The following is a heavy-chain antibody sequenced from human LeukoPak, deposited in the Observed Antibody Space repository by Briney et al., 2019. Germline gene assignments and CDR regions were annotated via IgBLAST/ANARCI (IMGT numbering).Heavy chain of an antibody. D-gene: IGHD5-12*01. CDR3: ARDLSMVRGYSGYGDDAFDI. J-gene: IGHJ3*02. Sequence: GASVKVSCKASGYTFTGYYMHWVRQAPGQGLEWMGWINPNSGGTDYAQKFQGRVTMTRDTSISTAYMELSRLRSDDTAVYYCARDLSMVRGYSGYGDDAFDIWGQGTMVTVSS. CDR2: INPNSGGT. V-gene: IGHV1-2*02. CDR1: GYTFTGYY.